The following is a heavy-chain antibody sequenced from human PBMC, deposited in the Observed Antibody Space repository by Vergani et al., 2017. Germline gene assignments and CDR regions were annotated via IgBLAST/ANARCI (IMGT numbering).Heavy chain of an antibody. D-gene: IGHD2-21*02. CDR3: VKDRTVTPDYYFDF. V-gene: IGHV3-23*05. CDR1: GFSFSSYA. CDR2: ISNSGRST. Sequence: EVQLLESGGGLIQPGGSLRLSCAASGFSFSSYAMSWVRQAPGKGLQWVSGISNSGRSTFYADSVKGRFTISRDNSKKVLDLQMDSLRADDTAIYYCVKDRTVTPDYYFDFWGLGILVTVSS. J-gene: IGHJ4*02.